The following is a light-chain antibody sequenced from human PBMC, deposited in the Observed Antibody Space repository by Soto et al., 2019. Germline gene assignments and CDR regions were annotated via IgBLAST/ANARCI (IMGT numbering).Light chain of an antibody. V-gene: IGLV1-51*01. CDR3: VTWDSGMSEVV. Sequence: QSVLTQPPSVSAAPGQTVTISCSGSSSNIGNNYVSWYQHLPGTAPQVLIYDNNKRSSGIPDRSSGSKSGTSATLAISGLQTGDEADYHCVTWDSGMSEVVFGGGTKLTVL. CDR2: DNN. J-gene: IGLJ3*02. CDR1: SSNIGNNY.